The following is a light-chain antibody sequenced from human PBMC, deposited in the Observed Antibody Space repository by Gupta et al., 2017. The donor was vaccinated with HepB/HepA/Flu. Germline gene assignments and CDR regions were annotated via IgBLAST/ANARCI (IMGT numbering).Light chain of an antibody. Sequence: QPVLPQPPSVPGPPGQRVTISCPGSSSNIGADYDVHWYQQLPGTAPKPLIYGNSNRPSGAPDRFSGSKSVTSASLALTGLQAEDEAEYYCQSYDSSLSWVFGGGTKLTVL. CDR1: SSNIGADYD. J-gene: IGLJ2*01. V-gene: IGLV1-40*01. CDR2: GNS. CDR3: QSYDSSLSWV.